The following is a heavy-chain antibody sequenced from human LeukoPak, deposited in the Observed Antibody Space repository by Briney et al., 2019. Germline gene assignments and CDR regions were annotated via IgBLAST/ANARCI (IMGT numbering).Heavy chain of an antibody. CDR1: GFTFSSYW. Sequence: GGSLRLSCAASGFTFSSYWMSWVRQAPGKGLEWVANIKQDGSEKYYVDSVKGRFTISRDNAKNSLFLQMNSLRVEDTALYYCAKDVGVVVSAMDYWGQGTLVTVPS. CDR2: IKQDGSEK. D-gene: IGHD2-21*01. V-gene: IGHV3-7*03. J-gene: IGHJ4*02. CDR3: AKDVGVVVSAMDY.